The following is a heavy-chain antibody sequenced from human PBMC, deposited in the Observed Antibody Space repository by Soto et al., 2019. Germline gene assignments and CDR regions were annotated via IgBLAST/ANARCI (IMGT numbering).Heavy chain of an antibody. J-gene: IGHJ5*02. CDR2: IYYSGST. D-gene: IGHD5-18*01. CDR1: GGSISSGDYY. V-gene: IGHV4-30-4*01. Sequence: TLSLTCTVSGGSISSGDYYWSWIRQPPGKGLEWIGYIYYSGSTYYNPSLKSRVTISVDTSKNQFSLKLSSVTAADTAVYYCARVGYSYGELDPWGQGTLVTVSS. CDR3: ARVGYSYGELDP.